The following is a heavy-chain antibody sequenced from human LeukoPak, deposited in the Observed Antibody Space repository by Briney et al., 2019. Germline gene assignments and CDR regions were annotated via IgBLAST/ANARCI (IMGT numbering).Heavy chain of an antibody. V-gene: IGHV3-23*01. D-gene: IGHD3-16*02. J-gene: IGHJ4*02. Sequence: PGGSLRLSCTASGFTFSSYAMSWVRQAPGQGLKWVSTVSGSGGSTYYADSVKGRFTISRDKSRNTLYLQMSSLRAEDTAAYYCVKSYYVWGSYLNSPLLDHWGQGTLVTVSS. CDR1: GFTFSSYA. CDR2: VSGSGGST. CDR3: VKSYYVWGSYLNSPLLDH.